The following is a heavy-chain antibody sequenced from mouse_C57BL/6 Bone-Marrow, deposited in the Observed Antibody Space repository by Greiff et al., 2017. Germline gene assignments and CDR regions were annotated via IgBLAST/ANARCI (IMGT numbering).Heavy chain of an antibody. CDR2: ISSGSSTI. V-gene: IGHV5-17*01. CDR3: ARWYYSNYGGYAMDY. D-gene: IGHD2-5*01. J-gene: IGHJ4*01. Sequence: EVKLMESGGGLVKPGGSLKLSCAASGFTFSDYGMHWVRQAPEKGLEWVAYISSGSSTIYYADTVKGRFTISRDNAKNTLFLQMTSLRSEDTAMYYCARWYYSNYGGYAMDYWGQGTSVTVSS. CDR1: GFTFSDYG.